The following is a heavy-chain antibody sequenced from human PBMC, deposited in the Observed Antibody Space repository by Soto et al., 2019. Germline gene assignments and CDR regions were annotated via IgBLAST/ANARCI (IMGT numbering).Heavy chain of an antibody. Sequence: SETLSLTCTVSGDSISSSSFYWGWIRQPPGRGLEWIGTIYYSGSTYYNPSLKSQVTISVDASKNQFSLKLSSVTAADTALYYCARHRGSYGGEYYFDYWGQGSQVTVSS. V-gene: IGHV4-39*01. CDR2: IYYSGST. J-gene: IGHJ4*02. CDR1: GDSISSSSFY. CDR3: ARHRGSYGGEYYFDY. D-gene: IGHD3-16*01.